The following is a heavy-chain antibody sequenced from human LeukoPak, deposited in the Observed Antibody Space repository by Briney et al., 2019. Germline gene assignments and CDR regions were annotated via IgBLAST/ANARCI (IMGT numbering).Heavy chain of an antibody. CDR3: ARYYYDSSGYQNGFLYAFDI. D-gene: IGHD3-22*01. J-gene: IGHJ3*02. V-gene: IGHV4-30-2*01. Sequence: PSETLSLTCAVSGGSISSGGYSWSWIRQPPGKGLEWIGYIYHSGSTNYNPSLKSRVTMSVDTSKNQFSLKLSSVTAADTAVYYCARYYYDSSGYQNGFLYAFDIWGQGTMVTVSS. CDR2: IYHSGST. CDR1: GGSISSGGYS.